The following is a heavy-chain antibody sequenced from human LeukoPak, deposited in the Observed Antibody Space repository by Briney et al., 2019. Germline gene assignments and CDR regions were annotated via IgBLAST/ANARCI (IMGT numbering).Heavy chain of an antibody. D-gene: IGHD3-3*01. J-gene: IGHJ3*02. V-gene: IGHV4-59*08. Sequence: PSETLSFTCAVSGGSINSDDWSWIRRPPGKGIEWIGHIHHSGRSNYNRSLVSRVTLSVDMSRNQFSLRLSSVTAADTAVYNSARLTFPGLRYDDRRIFDIWGQGSVVTVSS. CDR1: GGSINSDD. CDR3: ARLTFPGLRYDDRRIFDI. CDR2: IHHSGRS.